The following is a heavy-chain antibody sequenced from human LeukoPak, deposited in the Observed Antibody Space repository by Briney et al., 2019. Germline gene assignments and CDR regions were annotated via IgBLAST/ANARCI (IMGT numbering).Heavy chain of an antibody. CDR1: GFTFRIYW. J-gene: IGHJ6*03. Sequence: PGGSLRLACAASGFTFRIYWITWDRQAPGKGPEWVATIKESESEGYYVDSVKGRFTISRDNAKNSLHLHMNSLRAEDTAVYYCARVVADLKNYYADGWGKGTTVTVSS. V-gene: IGHV3-7*01. CDR3: ARVVADLKNYYADG. CDR2: IKESESEG.